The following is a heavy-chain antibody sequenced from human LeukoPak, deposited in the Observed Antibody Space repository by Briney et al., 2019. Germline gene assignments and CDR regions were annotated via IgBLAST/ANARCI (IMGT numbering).Heavy chain of an antibody. V-gene: IGHV1-69*13. CDR1: GGTFSSYA. CDR3: ATGLPLYYFDY. Sequence: ASVKVSCKASGGTFSSYAISWVRQAPGQGLEWMGGINPIFGTANYAQKFQGRVTITADESTSTAYMELSSLRSEDTAVYYCATGLPLYYFDYWGQGTLVTVSS. J-gene: IGHJ4*02. D-gene: IGHD5-12*01. CDR2: INPIFGTA.